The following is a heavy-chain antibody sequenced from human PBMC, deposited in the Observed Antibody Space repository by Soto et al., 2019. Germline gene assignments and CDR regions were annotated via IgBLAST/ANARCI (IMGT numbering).Heavy chain of an antibody. CDR2: ISAYNGNT. CDR3: ARESPTGYSSSWYNYYGMDV. J-gene: IGHJ6*02. D-gene: IGHD6-13*01. Sequence: ASVKVSCKASGYTFTSYGISWVRQAPGQGLEWMGWISAYNGNTNYAQKLQGRVTMTTDTSTSTAYMELRSLRSDDTAVYYCARESPTGYSSSWYNYYGMDVWGQGTTVTVSS. V-gene: IGHV1-18*01. CDR1: GYTFTSYG.